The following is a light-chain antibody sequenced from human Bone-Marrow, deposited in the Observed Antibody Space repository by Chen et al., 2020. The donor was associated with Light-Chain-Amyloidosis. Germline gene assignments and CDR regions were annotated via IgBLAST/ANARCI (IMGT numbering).Light chain of an antibody. J-gene: IGLJ3*02. CDR1: SSNIESNY. CDR2: RNN. V-gene: IGLV1-47*01. CDR3: AAWDDSLSGV. Sequence: QSVLTQPPSASGTPGQRVTISCSGSSSNIESNYVYWYQQRPGMAPKLLIYRNNQRPSGVPDRFSGSKSGNSASLAISGLRSEDEADYYCAAWDDSLSGVFGGGTKLTVL.